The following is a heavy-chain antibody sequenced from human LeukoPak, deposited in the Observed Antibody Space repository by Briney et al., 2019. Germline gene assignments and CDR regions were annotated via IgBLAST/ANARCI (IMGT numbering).Heavy chain of an antibody. CDR3: ATQYCSSTTCYPYWVDY. J-gene: IGHJ4*02. CDR2: ISAYNGNT. V-gene: IGHV1-18*01. CDR1: GYTFSSYG. Sequence: VASVKLSCKASGYTFSSYGISWVRQAPGQGLEWMGWISAYNGNTNYAQKLQGRVTMTTDTSTSTAYMELRSLRSDDTAVYYCATQYCSSTTCYPYWVDYWGQGTLFTVSS. D-gene: IGHD2-2*01.